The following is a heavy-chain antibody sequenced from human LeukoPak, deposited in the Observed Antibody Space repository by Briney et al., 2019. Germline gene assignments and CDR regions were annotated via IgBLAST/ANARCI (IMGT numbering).Heavy chain of an antibody. CDR1: GFTFSSYG. CDR3: AKDRPYYMDV. Sequence: GGSLRLSCAASGFTFSSYGMHWVRQAPGKGLEWVAFIRYDGSDKYYADSVKGRFTISRDNSKNTLYLQMNSLRAEDTAVYYCAKDRPYYMDVWGKGTAVTVSS. V-gene: IGHV3-30*02. CDR2: IRYDGSDK. J-gene: IGHJ6*03.